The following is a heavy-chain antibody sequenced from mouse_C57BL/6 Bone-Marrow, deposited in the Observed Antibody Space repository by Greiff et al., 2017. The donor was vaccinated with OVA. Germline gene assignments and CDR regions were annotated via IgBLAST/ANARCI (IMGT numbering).Heavy chain of an antibody. CDR3: TRGYSNYYAIDY. V-gene: IGHV1-15*01. J-gene: IGHJ4*01. CDR2: IDPETGGT. Sequence: VQVVESGAELVRPGASVTLSCKASGYTFTDYEMHWVKQTPVHGLEWIGAIDPETGGTAYNQKFKGKAILTADKSSSTAYMELRSLTSEDSAVXYCTRGYSNYYAIDYWGQETSVTVSP. D-gene: IGHD2-5*01. CDR1: GYTFTDYE.